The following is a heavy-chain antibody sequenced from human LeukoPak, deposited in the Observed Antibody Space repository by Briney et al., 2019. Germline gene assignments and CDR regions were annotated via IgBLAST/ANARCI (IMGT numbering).Heavy chain of an antibody. V-gene: IGHV4-59*08. D-gene: IGHD7-27*01. CDR1: GGSISSYY. CDR3: ARHDSALGAFDI. CDR2: IYYSGIT. Sequence: PSETLSLTCTVSGGSISSYYWSRIRQPPGKGLEWIGYIYYSGITNYKPSLKSRVTISVDTSKKQFSLKLSSVTAADTAVYYCARHDSALGAFDIWGQGTMVTVSS. J-gene: IGHJ3*02.